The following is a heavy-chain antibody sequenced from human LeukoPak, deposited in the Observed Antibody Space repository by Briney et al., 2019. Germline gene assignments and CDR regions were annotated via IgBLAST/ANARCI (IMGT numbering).Heavy chain of an antibody. Sequence: GGSLRLSCAASGFTFSSYAMSWVRQAPGKGLEWVSIISGSGSHTYCADSVKGRFTTSRDNAKNSLYLQMNSLRAEDTAVYYCARARAAAGTPFDYWGQGTLATVSS. CDR2: ISGSGSHT. CDR3: ARARAAAGTPFDY. D-gene: IGHD6-13*01. V-gene: IGHV3-23*01. CDR1: GFTFSSYA. J-gene: IGHJ4*02.